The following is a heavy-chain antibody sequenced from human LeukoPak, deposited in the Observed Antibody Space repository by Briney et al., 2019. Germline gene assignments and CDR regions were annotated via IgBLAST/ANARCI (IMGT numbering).Heavy chain of an antibody. CDR2: ISSSRSFI. CDR1: GFIFSTYS. CDR3: ARVTGGFYSHFDY. V-gene: IGHV3-21*01. J-gene: IGHJ4*02. Sequence: PGGSLRLSCAASGFIFSTYSMNWIRQAPGRGLEWVSSISSSRSFIYYADSVQGRFTISRDNAKNSLYLQINSLRAEDTAVYYCARVTGGFYSHFDYWGQGTLVTVSS. D-gene: IGHD3-22*01.